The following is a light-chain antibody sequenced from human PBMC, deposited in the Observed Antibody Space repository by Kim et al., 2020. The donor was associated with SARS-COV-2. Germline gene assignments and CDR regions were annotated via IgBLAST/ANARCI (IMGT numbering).Light chain of an antibody. V-gene: IGLV4-69*01. CDR2: VNGDGTH. J-gene: IGLJ3*02. CDR3: QTWDTGIRV. Sequence: ASVKLTCTLSSGHSSYAIAWHQQQPEKGPRYLIKVNGDGTHSKGDGIPDRFSGSSSGTERYLTISSLQSEDEADYYCQTWDTGIRVFGGGTQLTVL. CDR1: SGHSSYA.